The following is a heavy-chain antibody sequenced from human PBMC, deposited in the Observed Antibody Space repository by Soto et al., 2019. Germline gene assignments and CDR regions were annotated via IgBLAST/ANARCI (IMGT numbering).Heavy chain of an antibody. Sequence: GEALKISCKGSGYSFACYWITWVRQKPGKGLEWMGRIDPSDSQTYYSPSFRGHVTISVTKSITTVFLQWSSLRASDTAMYYCARQIYDSDTGPNFQYYFDSWGQGTPVTVSS. CDR1: GYSFACYW. J-gene: IGHJ4*02. V-gene: IGHV5-10-1*01. CDR3: ARQIYDSDTGPNFQYYFDS. D-gene: IGHD3-22*01. CDR2: IDPSDSQT.